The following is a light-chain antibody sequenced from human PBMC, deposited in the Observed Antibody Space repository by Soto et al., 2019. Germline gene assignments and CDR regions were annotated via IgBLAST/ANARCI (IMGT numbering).Light chain of an antibody. J-gene: IGLJ2*01. CDR1: SSNIGNNF. Sequence: QSVLTQPPSVSAAPGQKGTISCSGSSSNIGNNFVSWYQQLPGTAPKLLIYDNNKRPSGIPDRFSGSKSGTSATLGISGLQTGDQADYYCGTWDSSLSGALFGGGTKVTVL. CDR2: DNN. CDR3: GTWDSSLSGAL. V-gene: IGLV1-51*01.